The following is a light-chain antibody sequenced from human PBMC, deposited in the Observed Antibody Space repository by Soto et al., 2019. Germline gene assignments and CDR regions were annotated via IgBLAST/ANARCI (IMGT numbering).Light chain of an antibody. CDR2: AAS. CDR1: QRISFY. Sequence: DLPLTLAPSSLSASVGARLTITFRASQRISFYLNWYQQKPGKAHKVLLYAASNLQSGGTSRFSGSGSGTDFTITISSLQPDDFATYYCQHYNSYSEAFGQGTKVDIK. J-gene: IGKJ1*01. V-gene: IGKV1-16*01. CDR3: QHYNSYSEA.